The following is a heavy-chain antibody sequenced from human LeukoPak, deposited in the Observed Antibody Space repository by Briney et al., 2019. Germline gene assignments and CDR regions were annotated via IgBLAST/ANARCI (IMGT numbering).Heavy chain of an antibody. CDR3: ARDGPDIVVVPAANYYYYGMDV. CDR2: ISGCGGST. J-gene: IGHJ6*02. D-gene: IGHD2-2*01. V-gene: IGHV3-23*01. Sequence: GGSLRLSCAASGFTFSSYAMSWVRQAPGKGLEWVSTISGCGGSTYYADSVKGRFTISRDNAKNSLYLQMNSLRAEDTAVYYCARDGPDIVVVPAANYYYYGMDVWGQGTTVTVSS. CDR1: GFTFSSYA.